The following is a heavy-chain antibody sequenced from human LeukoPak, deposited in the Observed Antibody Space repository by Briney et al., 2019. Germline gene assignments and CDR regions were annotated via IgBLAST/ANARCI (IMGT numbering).Heavy chain of an antibody. Sequence: SETLSLTCTVSGGSISSGGYYWSWLRQHPGKGLEWIGYIYYSGSTYYNPSLKSRVTISVDTSKNQFSLKLSSVTAADTAVYYCARAGYEGPFDYWGQGTLVTVSS. CDR2: IYYSGST. CDR1: GGSISSGGYY. J-gene: IGHJ4*02. V-gene: IGHV4-31*03. D-gene: IGHD2-15*01. CDR3: ARAGYEGPFDY.